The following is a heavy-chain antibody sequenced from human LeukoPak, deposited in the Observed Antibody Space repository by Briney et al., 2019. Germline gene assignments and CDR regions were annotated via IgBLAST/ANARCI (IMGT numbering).Heavy chain of an antibody. CDR3: ARELTYYYDSSGYYGYYYYYYMDV. Sequence: SETLSITCTVSGASISSYYWSWIRQPAGKGLEWIGRIYTSGTTNYNPSLKSRVTMSVDTSKNQYSLKLSSVTAADTAVYYWARELTYYYDSSGYYGYYYYYYMDVWGKGTTVTISS. CDR1: GASISSYY. CDR2: IYTSGTT. D-gene: IGHD3-22*01. V-gene: IGHV4-4*07. J-gene: IGHJ6*03.